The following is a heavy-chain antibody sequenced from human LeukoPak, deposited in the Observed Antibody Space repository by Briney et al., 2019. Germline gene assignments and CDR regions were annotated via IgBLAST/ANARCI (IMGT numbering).Heavy chain of an antibody. CDR1: GFGFSRYA. CDR3: AKGFVCAEDRCYGLDS. Sequence: GGSLRPSCAASGFGFSRYAMTWVRQAPGKGLEWVSLITESGHSTYYTKSVKGRFTISRDNSKNTLFLQMNSLGVEDTALYFCAKGFVCAEDRCYGLDSWGQGILVIVSS. J-gene: IGHJ4*02. CDR2: ITESGHST. V-gene: IGHV3-23*01. D-gene: IGHD4/OR15-4a*01.